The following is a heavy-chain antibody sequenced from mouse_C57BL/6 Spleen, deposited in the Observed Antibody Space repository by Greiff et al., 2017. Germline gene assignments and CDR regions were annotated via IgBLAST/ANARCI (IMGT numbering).Heavy chain of an antibody. CDR2: INPNNGGT. CDR1: GYTFTDYN. J-gene: IGHJ1*03. Sequence: EVQLQQSGPELVKPGASVKIPCKASGYTFTDYNMDWVKQSHGKSLEWIGDINPNNGGTIYNQKFKGKATLTVDKSSSTAYMELRSLTSEDTAVYYCARSGLRRRDWYFDVWGTGTTVTVSS. V-gene: IGHV1-18*01. D-gene: IGHD2-4*01. CDR3: ARSGLRRRDWYFDV.